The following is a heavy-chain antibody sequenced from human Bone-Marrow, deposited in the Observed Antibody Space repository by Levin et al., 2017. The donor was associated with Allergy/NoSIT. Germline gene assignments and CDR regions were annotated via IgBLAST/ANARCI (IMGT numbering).Heavy chain of an antibody. CDR3: ARYTAMDLFDY. CDR1: GGSISSYY. Sequence: SETLSLTCTVSGGSISSYYWSWIRQPPGKGLEWIGYIYYSGSTNYNPSLKSRVTISVDTSKNQFSLKLSSVTAADTAVYYCARYTAMDLFDYWGQGTLVTVSS. D-gene: IGHD5-18*01. J-gene: IGHJ4*02. V-gene: IGHV4-59*01. CDR2: IYYSGST.